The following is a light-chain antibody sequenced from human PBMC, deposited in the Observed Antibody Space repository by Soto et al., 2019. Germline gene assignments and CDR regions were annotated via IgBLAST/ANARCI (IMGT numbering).Light chain of an antibody. CDR2: DVS. Sequence: QSVLTQPASVSGSPGQSITISCTGTSSDVGAYTYVSWYQQHPGKAPKLMIYDVSNRPSGVSNRFSGSKSGNTASLTISGLQAEDEADYYRCSNAGDNTYVFGSGTKVTVL. CDR1: SSDVGAYTY. CDR3: CSNAGDNTYV. V-gene: IGLV2-23*02. J-gene: IGLJ1*01.